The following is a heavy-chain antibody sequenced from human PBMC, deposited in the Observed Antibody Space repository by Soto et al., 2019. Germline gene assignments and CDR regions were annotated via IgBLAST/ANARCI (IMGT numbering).Heavy chain of an antibody. CDR2: ITWHSDGM. D-gene: IGHD3-10*01. J-gene: IGHJ6*03. Sequence: EVQLVESGGGLVQPGRSLRLCCIASGFNFNDRGMHWVRQAPGKGLEWVSGITWHSDGMGYADSVKGRFTISRDNAKNSLYLQMNSLRVEDTALYYCAKEDSGFSGYMDVWGKGTTVTVSS. CDR3: AKEDSGFSGYMDV. V-gene: IGHV3-9*01. CDR1: GFNFNDRG.